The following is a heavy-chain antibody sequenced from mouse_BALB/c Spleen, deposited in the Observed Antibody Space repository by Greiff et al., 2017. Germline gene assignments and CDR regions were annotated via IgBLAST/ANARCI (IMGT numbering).Heavy chain of an antibody. D-gene: IGHD1-1*01. J-gene: IGHJ4*01. Sequence: QVHVKQSGAELAKPGASVKMSCKASGYTFTSYWMHWVKQRPGQGLEWIGYINPSTGYTEYNQKFKDKATLTADKSSSTAYMQLSSLTSEDSAVYYCARYVNYGSRNYAMDYWGQGTSVTVSS. V-gene: IGHV1-7*01. CDR1: GYTFTSYW. CDR3: ARYVNYGSRNYAMDY. CDR2: INPSTGYT.